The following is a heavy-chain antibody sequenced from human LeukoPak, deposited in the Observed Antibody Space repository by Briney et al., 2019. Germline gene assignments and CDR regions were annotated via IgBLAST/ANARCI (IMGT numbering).Heavy chain of an antibody. Sequence: GGSLRLSCAASRFTFSDYYMSWIRQAPGKGLEWLSYISSSISYTNYADSVKGRFTISRDNAKKSLYLQMNSLRAEDTAVYYCARAVAGDYFDYWGQGTLVTVSS. J-gene: IGHJ4*02. CDR3: ARAVAGDYFDY. CDR2: ISSSISYT. D-gene: IGHD6-19*01. CDR1: RFTFSDYY. V-gene: IGHV3-11*06.